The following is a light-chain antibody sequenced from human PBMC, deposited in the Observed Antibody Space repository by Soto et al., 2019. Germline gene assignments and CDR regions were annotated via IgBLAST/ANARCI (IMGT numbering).Light chain of an antibody. V-gene: IGLV2-14*01. CDR1: SSDVGGYKY. J-gene: IGLJ1*01. CDR2: EAS. Sequence: QSALTQPASVSGSPGQSITISCTGTSSDVGGYKYVSWYQQHPGKAPKLMIYEASNRPSGVSNRFSGSKSGNTASLTISGLQAEDEADYFCSSYTPSSTLYVFGTGTKLTAL. CDR3: SSYTPSSTLYV.